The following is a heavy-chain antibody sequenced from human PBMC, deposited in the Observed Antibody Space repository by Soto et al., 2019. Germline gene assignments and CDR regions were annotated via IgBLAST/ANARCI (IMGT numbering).Heavy chain of an antibody. Sequence: LRLSCAASGFTFSSYGMHWVRQAPGKGLEWVAVIWYDGSNKYYADSVKGRFTISRDNSKNTLYLQMNSLRAEDTAVYYCARGGGYCISTSCYPATYYGMDVWGQGTTVTVSS. CDR1: GFTFSSYG. CDR3: ARGGGYCISTSCYPATYYGMDV. D-gene: IGHD2-2*01. CDR2: IWYDGSNK. V-gene: IGHV3-33*01. J-gene: IGHJ6*02.